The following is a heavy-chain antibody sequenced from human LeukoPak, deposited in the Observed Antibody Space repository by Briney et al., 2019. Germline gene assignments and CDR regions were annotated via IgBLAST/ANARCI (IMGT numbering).Heavy chain of an antibody. CDR1: GFTFSSHA. V-gene: IGHV3-30*14. D-gene: IGHD3-22*01. CDR2: ISYDGSNK. J-gene: IGHJ4*02. Sequence: GGSLRLSCAASGFTFSSHAMHWVRQAPGKGLEWVAVISYDGSNKYYADSVKGRFTISRDNAKHSLYLQMNSLRAEDTAVYYCAKVIGTYYYDSSGYSDYWGQGTLVTVSS. CDR3: AKVIGTYYYDSSGYSDY.